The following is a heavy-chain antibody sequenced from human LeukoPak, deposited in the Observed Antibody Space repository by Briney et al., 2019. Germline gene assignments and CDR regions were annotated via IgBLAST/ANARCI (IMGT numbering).Heavy chain of an antibody. J-gene: IGHJ4*02. CDR3: ARDLAARPFDY. CDR2: IYYSGST. D-gene: IGHD6-6*01. V-gene: IGHV4-59*12. Sequence: SETLSLTCTVSGGSISSYYWSWIRQPPGKGLEWIGYIYYSGSTNYNPSLKSRVTISVDTSKNQFSLKLSSVTAADTAVYYCARDLAARPFDYWGQGTLVTVSS. CDR1: GGSISSYY.